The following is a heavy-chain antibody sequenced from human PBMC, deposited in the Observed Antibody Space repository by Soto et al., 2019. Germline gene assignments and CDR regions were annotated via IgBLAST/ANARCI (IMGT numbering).Heavy chain of an antibody. J-gene: IGHJ6*02. CDR3: ARPYYDYVWGSYRSTPRAYGMDV. Sequence: GEALEISCAASGFTLRSYLMSWGRQAPGKGLGWVSRINSDGSSKSYADSVKGRFTISRDNAKNTLYLQMNSLRAEDTAVYYCARPYYDYVWGSYRSTPRAYGMDVWGQGTTVTVSS. CDR2: INSDGSSK. D-gene: IGHD3-16*02. CDR1: GFTLRSYL. V-gene: IGHV3-74*01.